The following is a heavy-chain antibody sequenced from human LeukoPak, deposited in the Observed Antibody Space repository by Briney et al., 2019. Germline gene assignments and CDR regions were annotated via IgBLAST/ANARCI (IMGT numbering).Heavy chain of an antibody. V-gene: IGHV3-11*04. CDR1: GFTFSDNY. CDR2: ISSSGNTT. D-gene: IGHD3-10*01. Sequence: SGGSLRLSCAASGFTFSDNYMSWIRQAPGKGLEWVSYISSSGNTTYNADSVKGRFTISRDNAKSSLYLQMNSLRAEDTAVYFCARPYYYSSGSFPYWGQGILVTVSS. J-gene: IGHJ4*02. CDR3: ARPYYYSSGSFPY.